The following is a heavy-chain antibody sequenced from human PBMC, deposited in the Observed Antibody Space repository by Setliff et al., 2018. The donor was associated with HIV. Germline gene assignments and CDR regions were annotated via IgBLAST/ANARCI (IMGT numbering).Heavy chain of an antibody. Sequence: ASVKVSCKVSGYTLTKLSMHWVRQAPGKGLEWMGGFDPELGETFFAQRFQGRVTMTGDTSADTAYMELRSLRSDDTATYYCAIDNRGGVGAPYYFDYWGQGARVTVSS. J-gene: IGHJ4*02. D-gene: IGHD1-26*01. CDR3: AIDNRGGVGAPYYFDY. CDR2: FDPELGET. CDR1: GYTLTKLS. V-gene: IGHV1-24*01.